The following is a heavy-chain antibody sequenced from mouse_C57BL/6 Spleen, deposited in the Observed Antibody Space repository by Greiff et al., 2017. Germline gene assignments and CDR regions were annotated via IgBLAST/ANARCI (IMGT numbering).Heavy chain of an antibody. J-gene: IGHJ2*01. CDR2: INPGSGGT. CDR3: ARVGLRRYFDY. CDR1: GYAFTNYL. Sequence: QVQLKESGAELVRPGTSVKVSCKASGYAFTNYLIEWVKQRPGQGLEWIGVINPGSGGTNCNEKFKGKATLTADKSSSTAYMQLSSLTSEDSAVYFCARVGLRRYFDYWGQGTTLTVSS. D-gene: IGHD2-2*01. V-gene: IGHV1-54*01.